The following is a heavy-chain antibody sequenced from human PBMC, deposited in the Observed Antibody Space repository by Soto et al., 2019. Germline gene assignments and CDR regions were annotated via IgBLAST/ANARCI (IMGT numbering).Heavy chain of an antibody. CDR3: ARETLLQGSSWYYNYYYGMDV. CDR2: VNPNSGGT. Sequence: ASVKVSCKASGYTFTGYHMHWVRQVPGQGLEWMGWVNPNSGGTNYAQKIQGWVTMTRDTSISTAYMELTRLRSDDTAVYYGARETLLQGSSWYYNYYYGMDVWGQGTTVTVSS. J-gene: IGHJ6*02. V-gene: IGHV1-2*04. CDR1: GYTFTGYH. D-gene: IGHD6-13*01.